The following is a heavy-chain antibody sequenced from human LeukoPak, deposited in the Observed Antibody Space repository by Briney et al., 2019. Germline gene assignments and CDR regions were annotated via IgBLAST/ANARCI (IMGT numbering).Heavy chain of an antibody. CDR1: GFTFSSYA. CDR3: AKGILYGGGSSWFDYYMDV. J-gene: IGHJ6*03. CDR2: ISYDGSNK. V-gene: IGHV3-30-3*01. D-gene: IGHD6-13*01. Sequence: QPGRSLRLSCAASGFTFSSYAMHWVRQAPGKGLEWVAVISYDGSNKYYADSVKGRFTISRDNSKNTLYLQMNSLRAEDTAVYYCAKGILYGGGSSWFDYYMDVWGKGTTVTVSS.